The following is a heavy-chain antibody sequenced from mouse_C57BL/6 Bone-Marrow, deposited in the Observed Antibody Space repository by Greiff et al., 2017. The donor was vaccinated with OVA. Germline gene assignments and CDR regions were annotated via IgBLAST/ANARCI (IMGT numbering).Heavy chain of an antibody. D-gene: IGHD1-1*02. CDR2: ISYDGSN. CDR3: ARDGTFYAMDY. V-gene: IGHV3-6*01. CDR1: GYSITSGYY. Sequence: EVQRVESGPGLVKPSQSLSLTCSVPGYSITSGYYWNWIRQFPGNKLEWMGYISYDGSNNYNPSLKNRISITRDTSKNQFFLKLNSVTTEDTATYYCARDGTFYAMDYWGQGTSVTVSS. J-gene: IGHJ4*01.